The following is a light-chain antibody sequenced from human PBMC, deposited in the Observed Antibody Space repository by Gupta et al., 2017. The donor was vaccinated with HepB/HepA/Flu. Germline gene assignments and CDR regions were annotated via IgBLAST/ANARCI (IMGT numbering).Light chain of an antibody. CDR1: QDISNY. CDR2: DAS. V-gene: IGKV1-33*01. J-gene: IGKJ3*01. CDR3: QQYDNLPLT. Sequence: DIQMTQSPSSLSASVGDRVTITCQASQDISNYLNWYQQKPGKAPKLLIYDASNLETGVPSRFSGSGSGTDFTFTISSRQPEDVAKYYCQQYDNLPLTFGHGTKVDIK.